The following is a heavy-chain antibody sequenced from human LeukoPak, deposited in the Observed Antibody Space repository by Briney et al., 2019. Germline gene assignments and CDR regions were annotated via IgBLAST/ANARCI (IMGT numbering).Heavy chain of an antibody. J-gene: IGHJ4*02. Sequence: GRSLRLSCAASGFTFDDYAMHWVRQAPGKGLEWVSGVSWNSGSIGYADSVRGRFTISRDNAKNSLYLQMNSLRAEDTALYYCAKDIAGADTYYFDYWGQGTLVTVSS. D-gene: IGHD1-26*01. CDR1: GFTFDDYA. V-gene: IGHV3-9*01. CDR3: AKDIAGADTYYFDY. CDR2: VSWNSGSI.